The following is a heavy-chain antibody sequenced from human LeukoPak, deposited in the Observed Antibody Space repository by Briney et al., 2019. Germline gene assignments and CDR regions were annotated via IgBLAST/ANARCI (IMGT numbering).Heavy chain of an antibody. Sequence: GSLRLSCAASGFTFDDYAIHWVRQAPGKGLEWVSALSIGGVNTYYADSVKGRFTISRDNSKNTLYLQMNSLRAEDTAVYYCAKDDGDYAKGYYFDYWGQGTLVTVSS. V-gene: IGHV3-23*01. CDR2: LSIGGVNT. CDR3: AKDDGDYAKGYYFDY. J-gene: IGHJ4*02. D-gene: IGHD4-17*01. CDR1: GFTFDDYA.